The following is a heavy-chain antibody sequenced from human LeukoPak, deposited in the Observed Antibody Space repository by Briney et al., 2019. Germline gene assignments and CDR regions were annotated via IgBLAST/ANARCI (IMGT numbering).Heavy chain of an antibody. CDR1: GFNLSTYP. D-gene: IGHD3-16*01. V-gene: IGHV3-30*04. CDR2: LSYDGSYQ. J-gene: IGHJ4*02. CDR3: AKDGWWEWGFGGFDY. Sequence: GRSLRLSCAPSGFNLSTYPMHWVRQAPGKGLEWVALLSYDGSYQYYADSVKGRFTISRDISKNTLYLQMNSLRAEDTAVYYCAKDGWWEWGFGGFDYWGQGTLVTVSS.